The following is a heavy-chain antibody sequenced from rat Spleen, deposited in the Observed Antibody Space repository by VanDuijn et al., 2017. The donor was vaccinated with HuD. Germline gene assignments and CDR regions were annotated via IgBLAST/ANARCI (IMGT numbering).Heavy chain of an antibody. CDR3: TTAGYTKDYYSPGGFDY. CDR1: RLTFSNYY. D-gene: IGHD1-6*01. J-gene: IGHJ2*01. V-gene: IGHV5-27*01. Sequence: EVQLVESGGGLVQPGRSLKLSCAASRLTFSNYYMAWVRQAPMKGLEWVAYISTGGGNTYYRDSVKGRFTISRDNAKSTLNLQMDSLRAEDTATYYCTTAGYTKDYYSPGGFDYWGQGVMVTVSS. CDR2: ISTGGGNT.